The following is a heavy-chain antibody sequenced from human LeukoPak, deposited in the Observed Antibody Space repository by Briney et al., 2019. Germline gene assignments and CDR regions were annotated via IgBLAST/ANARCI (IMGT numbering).Heavy chain of an antibody. Sequence: SETLSLTCTVSGGSISNYYWSWIRQPPGKGLEWIGYIYYSGSTNYNPSLKSRVTISVDTSKNQFSLKLSSVTAADTAVYYCARVVVPAAMENWFDPWGQGTLVTVSS. CDR2: IYYSGST. CDR1: GGSISNYY. J-gene: IGHJ5*02. D-gene: IGHD2-2*01. CDR3: ARVVVPAAMENWFDP. V-gene: IGHV4-59*12.